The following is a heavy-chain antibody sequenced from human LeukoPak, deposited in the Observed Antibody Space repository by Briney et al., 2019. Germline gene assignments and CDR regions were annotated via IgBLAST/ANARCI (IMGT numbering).Heavy chain of an antibody. J-gene: IGHJ5*02. CDR1: GYTFTSYG. D-gene: IGHD3-10*01. Sequence: ASVKVSCKASGYTFTSYGISWVRQAPGQGLEWMGWISAYNGNTNYAQKLQGRVTMTTDTSTSTAYMELRRLRSDDTAVYYCARDGLTYYYGSGSSNWFDPWGQGTLVTVSS. CDR3: ARDGLTYYYGSGSSNWFDP. V-gene: IGHV1-18*01. CDR2: ISAYNGNT.